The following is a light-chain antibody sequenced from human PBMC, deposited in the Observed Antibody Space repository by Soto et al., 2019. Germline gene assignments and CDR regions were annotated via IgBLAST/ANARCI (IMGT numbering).Light chain of an antibody. V-gene: IGLV2-14*01. CDR2: DVS. J-gene: IGLJ1*01. CDR1: SSDVGGYNY. Sequence: QSALTKTASVSGSPGQSIAISCTGTSSDVGGYNYVSWYQQHPGKAPKLMMYDVSNRRLGVSTRFSGSKSGNTASLIISGLQVVSEAAYDCSSYTSSSTRVFGTGTKVTVL. CDR3: SSYTSSSTRV.